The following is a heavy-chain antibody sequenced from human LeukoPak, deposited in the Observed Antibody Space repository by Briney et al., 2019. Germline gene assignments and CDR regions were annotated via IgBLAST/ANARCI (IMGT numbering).Heavy chain of an antibody. CDR3: AKVAKYYYGSETYYFFEH. V-gene: IGHV3-21*01. J-gene: IGHJ4*02. CDR1: GFTFSSYS. D-gene: IGHD3-10*01. Sequence: GGPLRLSCAASGFTFSSYSMNWVRQAPGKGLEWVSSISSSSSYIYYADSVKGRFTISRDNAKNSLYLQMNSLRVEDTAVYYCAKVAKYYYGSETYYFFEHWGQGTPVTASS. CDR2: ISSSSSYI.